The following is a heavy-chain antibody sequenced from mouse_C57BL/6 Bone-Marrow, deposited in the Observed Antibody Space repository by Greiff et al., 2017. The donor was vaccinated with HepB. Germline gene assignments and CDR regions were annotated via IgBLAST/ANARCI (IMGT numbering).Heavy chain of an antibody. CDR1: GYTFTSYW. CDR3: ARCYYSNPYYFDY. D-gene: IGHD2-5*01. J-gene: IGHJ2*01. Sequence: QVQLKQPGAELVKPGASVKLSCKASGYTFTSYWMQWVKQRPGQGLEWIGEIDPSDSYTNYNQKFKGKATLTVDTSSSTAYMQLSSLTSEDSAVYYCARCYYSNPYYFDYWGQGTTLTVSS. V-gene: IGHV1-50*01. CDR2: IDPSDSYT.